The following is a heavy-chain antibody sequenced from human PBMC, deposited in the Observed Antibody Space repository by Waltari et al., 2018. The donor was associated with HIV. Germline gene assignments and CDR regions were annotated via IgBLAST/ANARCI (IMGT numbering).Heavy chain of an antibody. CDR2: ISAYNGNT. D-gene: IGHD1-1*01. Sequence: QVQLVQSGAEVKKPGASVKVSCKASGYTLTSFGISWVRQAPGQGLEWMGWISAYNGNTNYAQKLQGRVTMTTDTSTSTAYMELRSLRSDDTAVFYCARDNWNDYYYYGMDVWGQGTTVTVSS. J-gene: IGHJ6*02. V-gene: IGHV1-18*01. CDR1: GYTLTSFG. CDR3: ARDNWNDYYYYGMDV.